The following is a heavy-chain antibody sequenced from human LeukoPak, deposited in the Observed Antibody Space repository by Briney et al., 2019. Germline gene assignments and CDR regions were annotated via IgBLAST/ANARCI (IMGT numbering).Heavy chain of an antibody. CDR3: ARGPVSTHGMDV. CDR2: KNPNSGRT. J-gene: IGHJ6*02. CDR1: GYTFTSYD. Sequence: GASVKVSCKASGYTFTSYDINWVRQATGQGLEWMGWKNPNSGRTGFAQKFQGRLTMTTDTSISTAYMELSSLTSEDTAVYYCARGPVSTHGMDVWGQGTTVIVSS. V-gene: IGHV1-8*01. D-gene: IGHD2-2*01.